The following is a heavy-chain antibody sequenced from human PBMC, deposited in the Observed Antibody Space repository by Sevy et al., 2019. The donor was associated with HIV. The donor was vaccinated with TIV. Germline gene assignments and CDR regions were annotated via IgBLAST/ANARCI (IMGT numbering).Heavy chain of an antibody. CDR2: IHSDDTT. CDR1: GFTVNSNY. J-gene: IGHJ4*02. D-gene: IGHD5-18*01. Sequence: GSLRLSCAASGFTVNSNYMTWVRQAPGKGLEGVSVIHSDDTTNHADSVKDRFTISRDNFKNTLYLHMSSLRAEDTAVYYCAGGKSGDGYALNYWGQGTLVTVSS. CDR3: AGGKSGDGYALNY. V-gene: IGHV3-66*01.